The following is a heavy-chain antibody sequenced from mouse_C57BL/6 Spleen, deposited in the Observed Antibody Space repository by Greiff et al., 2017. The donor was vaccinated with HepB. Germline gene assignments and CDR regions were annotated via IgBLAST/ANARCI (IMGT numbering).Heavy chain of an antibody. CDR2: INPGSGGT. J-gene: IGHJ4*01. D-gene: IGHD3-3*01. V-gene: IGHV1-54*01. CDR1: GYAFTNYL. CDR3: ARSPLRDYAMDY. Sequence: QVQLQQSGAELVRPGTSVKVSCKASGYAFTNYLIEWVKQRPGQGLEWIGVINPGSGGTNYNEKFKGKATLTADKSSSTAYMQLSSLTSADSAVYLCARSPLRDYAMDYWGQGTSVTVSS.